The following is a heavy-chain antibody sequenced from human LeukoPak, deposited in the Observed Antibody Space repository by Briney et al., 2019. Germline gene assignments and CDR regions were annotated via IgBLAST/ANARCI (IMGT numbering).Heavy chain of an antibody. V-gene: IGHV3-30*18. D-gene: IGHD2-2*01. CDR2: ISYDGSNK. J-gene: IGHJ5*02. CDR1: GFTFSSYG. CDR3: AKSPAGYCSSTSCLARSFDP. Sequence: GGSLRPSCAASGFTFSSYGMHWVRQAPGKGLEWVAVISYDGSNKYYADSVKGRFTISRDNSKNTLYLQMNSLRAEDTAVYYCAKSPAGYCSSTSCLARSFDPWGQGTLVTVSS.